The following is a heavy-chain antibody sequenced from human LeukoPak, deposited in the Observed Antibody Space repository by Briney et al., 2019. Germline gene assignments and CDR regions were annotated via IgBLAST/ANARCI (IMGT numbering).Heavy chain of an antibody. CDR3: AKGLAAAGTRGPY. CDR1: GFTFSSYW. J-gene: IGHJ4*02. D-gene: IGHD6-13*01. CDR2: INSDGSST. V-gene: IGHV3-74*01. Sequence: GGSLRLSCAASGFTFSSYWMHWVRQAPGKGLVWVSRINSDGSSTNYADSVTGRFTISRDNAKNTLYLQMNSLRADDTAVYYCAKGLAAAGTRGPYWGQGTLVTVSS.